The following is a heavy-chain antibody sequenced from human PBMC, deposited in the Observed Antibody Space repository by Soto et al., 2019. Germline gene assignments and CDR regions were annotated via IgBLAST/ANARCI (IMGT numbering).Heavy chain of an antibody. CDR2: IYSTGSS. CDR1: GGSISSGNYY. Sequence: SETLSLTCTVSGGSISSGNYYWSWIRQSPGKGLEWIGYIYSTGSSYYNPSLRSRVSMSVDTSKNQFSLNLSSVTAADTAVYYCARETSTTVVNRGGFWFDPWGQGTLVTVSS. J-gene: IGHJ5*02. D-gene: IGHD4-17*01. CDR3: ARETSTTVVNRGGFWFDP. V-gene: IGHV4-30-4*01.